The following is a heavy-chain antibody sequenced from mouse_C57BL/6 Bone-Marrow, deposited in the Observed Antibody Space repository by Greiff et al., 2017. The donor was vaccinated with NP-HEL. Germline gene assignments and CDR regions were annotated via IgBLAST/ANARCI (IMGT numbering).Heavy chain of an antibody. CDR2: ISSGSSTI. CDR1: GFTFSDYG. V-gene: IGHV5-17*01. Sequence: EVKLVASGGGLVKPGGSLKLSCAASGFTFSDYGMHWVRQAPEKGLEWVAYISSGSSTIYYADPVKGRFPISRDNAKNTLFLQRTSLRSEDTAMYYCARGGYDYASYWYFDVWGTGITVTVSS. CDR3: ARGGYDYASYWYFDV. D-gene: IGHD2-4*01. J-gene: IGHJ1*03.